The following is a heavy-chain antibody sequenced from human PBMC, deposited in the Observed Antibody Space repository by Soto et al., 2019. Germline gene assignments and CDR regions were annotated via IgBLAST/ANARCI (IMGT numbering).Heavy chain of an antibody. D-gene: IGHD3-10*01. CDR2: FIPLFGTP. V-gene: IGHV1-69*12. J-gene: IGHJ4*02. CDR1: GGTFSRFA. CDR3: ARGRYGSGNYYFDY. Sequence: QVQLVQSGAEVKKPGSSVKVSCKASGGTFSRFAFSWVRQAPGQGPEWMGGFIPLFGTPNYAQKFQGRVTITADESTSTAYMELSSLRSDDTAVYYCARGRYGSGNYYFDYWGQGTLVTVSS.